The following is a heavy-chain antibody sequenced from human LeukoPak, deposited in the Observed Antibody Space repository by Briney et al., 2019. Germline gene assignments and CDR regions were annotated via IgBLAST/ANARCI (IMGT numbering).Heavy chain of an antibody. V-gene: IGHV5-51*01. J-gene: IGHJ4*02. CDR2: IYPGDSDT. CDR1: GYSFTSYW. D-gene: IGHD6-19*01. Sequence: GESLKISCKGSGYSFTSYWIGWVRQMPGKGLEWMGIIYPGDSDTRYSPSFQGQVTISADKSISTAYLQWSSLKASDTAMYYCAGHRTSSGWYFDYWGQGTLVTVSS. CDR3: AGHRTSSGWYFDY.